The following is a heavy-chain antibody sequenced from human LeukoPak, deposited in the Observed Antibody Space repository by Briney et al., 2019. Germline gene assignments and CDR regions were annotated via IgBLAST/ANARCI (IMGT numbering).Heavy chain of an antibody. Sequence: PGRSLRLSCAASGFTFDDYAMHWVRQAPGKGLEWVSGISWNSGSIGYADSVKGRFTISRDNSKNTLYLQMNSLRAEDTAVYYCAKDYEAVVTHYFDYWGQGTLVTVSS. CDR2: ISWNSGSI. D-gene: IGHD4-23*01. V-gene: IGHV3-9*01. CDR1: GFTFDDYA. CDR3: AKDYEAVVTHYFDY. J-gene: IGHJ4*02.